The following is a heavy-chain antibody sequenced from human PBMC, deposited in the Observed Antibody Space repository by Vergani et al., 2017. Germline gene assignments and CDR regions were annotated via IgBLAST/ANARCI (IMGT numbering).Heavy chain of an antibody. CDR1: GYTFTSYD. D-gene: IGHD5-18*01. V-gene: IGHV1-8*01. J-gene: IGHJ6*03. CDR2: MNPNSGNT. Sequence: QVQLVQSGAEVKKPGASVKVSCKASGYTFTSYDINWVRQATGQGLEWMGWMNPNSGNTGYAQKFQGRVTMTRNTSIRTAYMELSSLRSEDTAVYYCARVGXTPMGFYYYYYMDVWGKGTTVTVSS. CDR3: ARVGXTPMGFYYYYYMDV.